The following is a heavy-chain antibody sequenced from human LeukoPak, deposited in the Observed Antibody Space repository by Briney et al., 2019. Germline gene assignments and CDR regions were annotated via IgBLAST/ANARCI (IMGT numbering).Heavy chain of an antibody. CDR3: ARAVEYNWFDP. CDR2: ISSSSSYI. Sequence: PGGSLRLSCAASGFTFSSYSMNWVRQVPGKGLEWVSSISSSSSYIYYADSVKGRFTISRDNAQNSLYLQMNSLRAEDTAVYYCARAVEYNWFDPWGQGTLVTVSS. V-gene: IGHV3-21*01. J-gene: IGHJ5*02. CDR1: GFTFSSYS.